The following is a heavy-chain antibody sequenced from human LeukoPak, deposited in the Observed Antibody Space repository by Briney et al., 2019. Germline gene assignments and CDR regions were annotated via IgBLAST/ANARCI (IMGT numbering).Heavy chain of an antibody. CDR2: IIPIFGTA. V-gene: IGHV1-69*13. Sequence: GASVKVSCKASGGTFSSYAISWVRQAPGQGLEWMGGIIPIFGTANYAQKFQGRVTITADESTSTACMELSSLRSEDTAVYYCARDNSSGWESAFDYWGQGTLVTVSS. J-gene: IGHJ4*02. CDR3: ARDNSSGWESAFDY. CDR1: GGTFSSYA. D-gene: IGHD6-19*01.